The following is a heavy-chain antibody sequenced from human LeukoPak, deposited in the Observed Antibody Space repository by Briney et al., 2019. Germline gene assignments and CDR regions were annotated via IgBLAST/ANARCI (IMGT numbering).Heavy chain of an antibody. D-gene: IGHD6-13*01. Sequence: GGPLRLSCAVSGFTFSSYGIHWVRQAPGKGLEWVAVISYDGSNKNYADSVMGRFTISRDNSKNTLYLQMNSLRAEDTAVYYCAKEKDRYSSSWSHFDYWGQGTLVTVSS. J-gene: IGHJ4*02. CDR2: ISYDGSNK. CDR3: AKEKDRYSSSWSHFDY. V-gene: IGHV3-30*18. CDR1: GFTFSSYG.